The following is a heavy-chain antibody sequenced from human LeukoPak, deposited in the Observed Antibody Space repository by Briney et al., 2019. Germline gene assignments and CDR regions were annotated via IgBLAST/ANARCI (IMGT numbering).Heavy chain of an antibody. V-gene: IGHV3-74*01. J-gene: IGHJ4*02. Sequence: PGGSLRLSCAASGFTFSSYWMHWVRQFPGKGLVWVSRINSDGSSTSYADSVKGRFTISRDNAKNTLYLRMSSLRVEDTAVYYCARGGSCGYGRPDYWGQGTLVTVSS. CDR3: ARGGSCGYGRPDY. CDR2: INSDGSST. D-gene: IGHD5-18*01. CDR1: GFTFSSYW.